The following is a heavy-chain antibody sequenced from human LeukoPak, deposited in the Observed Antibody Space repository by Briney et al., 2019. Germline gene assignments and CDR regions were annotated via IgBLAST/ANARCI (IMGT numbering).Heavy chain of an antibody. CDR2: ISSSGSTI. V-gene: IGHV3-48*04. CDR3: ASSSSGWYSVGG. CDR1: GFTFNTYT. D-gene: IGHD6-19*01. J-gene: IGHJ4*02. Sequence: GNSLRLSCAASGFTFNTYTMNWVRQAPGKGLEWVSYISSSGSTIYYADSVKGRFTISRDNAKNSLYLQMNSLRAEDTAVYYCASSSSGWYSVGGWGQGTLVTVSS.